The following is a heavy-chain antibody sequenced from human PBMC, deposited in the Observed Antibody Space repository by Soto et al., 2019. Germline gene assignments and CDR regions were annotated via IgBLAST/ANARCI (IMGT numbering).Heavy chain of an antibody. V-gene: IGHV4-34*01. CDR1: GGSFSGYY. CDR2: INHSGST. D-gene: IGHD3-3*01. Sequence: KTSETLSLTCAVYGGSFSGYYWSWIRQPPGKGLEWIGEINHSGSTNYNPSLKSRVTISVGTSKNQFSLKPSSVTAADTAVYYCARGPRTIFGVVIHWFDPWGQGTLVTVSS. CDR3: ARGPRTIFGVVIHWFDP. J-gene: IGHJ5*02.